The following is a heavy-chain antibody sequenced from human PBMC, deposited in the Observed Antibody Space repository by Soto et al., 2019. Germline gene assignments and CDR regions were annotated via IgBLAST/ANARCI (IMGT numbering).Heavy chain of an antibody. CDR1: GGTFSSYA. CDR3: ARDLNGGSERMFYGMDV. V-gene: IGHV1-69*13. Sequence: ASVKVSCKASGGTFSSYAISWVRQAPGQGLEWMGGIIPIFGTANYAQKFQGRVTITADESTSTAYMEPSSLRSEDTAVYYCARDLNGGSERMFYGMDVWGQGTTVTVSS. D-gene: IGHD7-27*01. J-gene: IGHJ6*02. CDR2: IIPIFGTA.